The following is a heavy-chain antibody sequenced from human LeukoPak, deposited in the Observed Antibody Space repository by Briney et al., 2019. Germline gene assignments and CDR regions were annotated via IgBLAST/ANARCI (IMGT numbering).Heavy chain of an antibody. D-gene: IGHD4-17*01. Sequence: PSETLPLTCAVSDDSFSSHYWTWIRQPPGKGLEWIGYISYIGTTNYNPSLKSRVTISIDTSKNQFSLKVRSVTAADTAVYYCARDLVTVTKGFDIWGQGTMVSVSS. CDR3: ARDLVTVTKGFDI. CDR1: DDSFSSHY. V-gene: IGHV4-59*11. CDR2: ISYIGTT. J-gene: IGHJ3*02.